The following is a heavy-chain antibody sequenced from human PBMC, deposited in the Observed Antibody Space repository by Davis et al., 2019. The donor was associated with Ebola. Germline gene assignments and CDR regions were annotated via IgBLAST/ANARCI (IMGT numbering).Heavy chain of an antibody. D-gene: IGHD2-15*01. CDR3: AVYTTGYSYFDY. CDR1: GGSISSYY. V-gene: IGHV4-4*07. Sequence: SETLSLTCTVSGGSISSYYWSWIRQPPGKGLEWIGRIYPSGSTDYNPSLKSRVTMSVDTSKNQFSLKLSSVTAADTAVYYCAVYTTGYSYFDYWGQGTLVTVSS. CDR2: IYPSGST. J-gene: IGHJ4*02.